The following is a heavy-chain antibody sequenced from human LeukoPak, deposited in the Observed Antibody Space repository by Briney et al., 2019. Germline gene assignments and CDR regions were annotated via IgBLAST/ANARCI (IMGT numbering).Heavy chain of an antibody. CDR3: ARHRGPVGALDAFDI. CDR1: GYTFTGYY. V-gene: IGHV1-2*02. D-gene: IGHD1-26*01. CDR2: INPNSGGT. Sequence: ASVKVSCKASGYTFTGYYIHWVRQAPGQGLEWMGWINPNSGGTNYAQKFQGRVTMTRDTSISTAYMELNRLRSDDTAVYYCARHRGPVGALDAFDIWGQGTMVTVSS. J-gene: IGHJ3*02.